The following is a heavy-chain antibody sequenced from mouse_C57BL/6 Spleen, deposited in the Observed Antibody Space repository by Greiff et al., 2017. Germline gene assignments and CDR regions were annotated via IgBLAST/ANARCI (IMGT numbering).Heavy chain of an antibody. CDR3: ARWGPMVARAMDY. J-gene: IGHJ4*01. Sequence: VKLQQSGAELARPGASVKMSCKASGYTFTSYTMHWVKQRPGQGLEWIGYINPSSGYTKYNQKFKDKATLTADKSSSTAYMQLSSLTSEDSAVYYCARWGPMVARAMDYWGQGTSVTVSS. V-gene: IGHV1-4*01. CDR1: GYTFTSYT. D-gene: IGHD2-1*01. CDR2: INPSSGYT.